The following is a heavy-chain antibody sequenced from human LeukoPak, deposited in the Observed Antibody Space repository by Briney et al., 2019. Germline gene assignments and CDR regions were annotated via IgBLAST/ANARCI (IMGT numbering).Heavy chain of an antibody. CDR1: GGSISSYY. Sequence: SETLSLTCTVSGGSISSYYWSWIRQPPGKGLEWIGYIYYSGSTNFNPSLKSRVTISVDTSKNQFSLKLSSVTAADTAVYYCARVNYYYYYMDVWGKGTTVTISS. CDR2: IYYSGST. V-gene: IGHV4-59*12. J-gene: IGHJ6*03. CDR3: ARVNYYYYYMDV.